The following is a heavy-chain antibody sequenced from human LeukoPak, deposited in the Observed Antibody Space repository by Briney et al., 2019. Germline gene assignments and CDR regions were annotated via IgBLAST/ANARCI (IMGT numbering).Heavy chain of an antibody. Sequence: PSETLSLTCTVAGGSISTYYWNWIRQTPGKGLEWIGHISNGNTDYNPSLKSRVTISADTSKNQFSLRLTSVTAADTAVYYCARDKAHSYGRYFDPWGQGALVIVSP. J-gene: IGHJ5*02. CDR2: ISNGNT. CDR3: ARDKAHSYGRYFDP. CDR1: GGSISTYY. V-gene: IGHV4-59*01. D-gene: IGHD5-18*01.